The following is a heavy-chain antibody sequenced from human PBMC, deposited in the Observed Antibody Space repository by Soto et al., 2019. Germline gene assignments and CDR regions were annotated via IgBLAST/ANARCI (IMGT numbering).Heavy chain of an antibody. CDR3: AKDGDYDFWSGYYYFDY. V-gene: IGHV3-23*01. D-gene: IGHD3-3*01. CDR1: GFTFSSYA. J-gene: IGHJ4*02. Sequence: VQLLESGGGLVQPGGSLRLSCAASGFTFSSYAMSWVRQAPGKGLEWVSAISGSGGSTYYADSVKGRFTISRDNSKNTLYLQMNSLRAEDTAVYYCAKDGDYDFWSGYYYFDYWGQGTLVTVSS. CDR2: ISGSGGST.